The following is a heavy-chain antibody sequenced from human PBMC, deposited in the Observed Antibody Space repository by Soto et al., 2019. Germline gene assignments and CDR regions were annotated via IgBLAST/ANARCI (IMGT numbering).Heavy chain of an antibody. V-gene: IGHV1-69*12. CDR3: ASSLPQPESQHRSFNWFDP. J-gene: IGHJ5*02. CDR2: IIPMYGVR. Sequence: QVQLVQSGAEVKKPGSSVKVSCKASGGTFSSHTINWVRQAPGQGPEWMGGIIPMYGVRKYAQKFQDRVTITEDESTRTAYMELSSLRSDDTAIYYCASSLPQPESQHRSFNWFDPWGQGTLLTVSS. D-gene: IGHD6-13*01. CDR1: GGTFSSHT.